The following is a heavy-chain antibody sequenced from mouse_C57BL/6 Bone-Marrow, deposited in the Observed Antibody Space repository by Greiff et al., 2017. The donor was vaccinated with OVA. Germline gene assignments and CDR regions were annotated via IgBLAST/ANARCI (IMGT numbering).Heavy chain of an antibody. J-gene: IGHJ1*03. CDR1: GYTFTSYW. CDR3: ARVPLWDFDV. Sequence: QVQLQQPGAELVKPGASVKLSCKASGYTFTSYWMQWVKQRPGQGLEWIGEIDPSDSYTNYNQKFKGKATLTVDTTSSTAYMQLSSLTSEDSAVYYCARVPLWDFDVWGTGTTVTVSS. D-gene: IGHD2-14*01. CDR2: IDPSDSYT. V-gene: IGHV1-50*01.